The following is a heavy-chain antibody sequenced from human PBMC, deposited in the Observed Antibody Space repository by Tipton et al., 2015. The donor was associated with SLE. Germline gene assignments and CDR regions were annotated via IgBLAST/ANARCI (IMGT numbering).Heavy chain of an antibody. CDR1: GYSISSGYY. CDR2: IYHSGST. CDR3: ARVEYSSSFNWFDP. Sequence: TLSLTCAVSGYSISSGYYWSWVRQPPGKGLEWIGEIYHSGSTNYNPSLKSRVTISVDKSKNQFSLKLSSVTAADTAVYYCARVEYSSSFNWFDPWGQGTLVTVSS. V-gene: IGHV4-4*02. J-gene: IGHJ5*02. D-gene: IGHD6-6*01.